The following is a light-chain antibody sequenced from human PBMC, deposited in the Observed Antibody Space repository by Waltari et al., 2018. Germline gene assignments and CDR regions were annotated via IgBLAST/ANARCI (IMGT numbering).Light chain of an antibody. CDR1: SSDVGSYNS. V-gene: IGLV2-14*03. CDR3: SSYTPTSILV. CDR2: DVT. J-gene: IGLJ2*01. Sequence: QSALTQTASVSGSPGQSLTLSCSGTSSDVGSYNSVPWYQQHPGPPPNLLIYDVTKRPSGVSGRFSGSKSGNTASLTISGLQPEDEADYFCSSYTPTSILVFGGGTKLTV.